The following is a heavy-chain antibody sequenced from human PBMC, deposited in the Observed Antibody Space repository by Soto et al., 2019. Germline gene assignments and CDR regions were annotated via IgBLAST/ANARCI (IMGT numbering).Heavy chain of an antibody. D-gene: IGHD2-2*01. Sequence: VGSLRLSCTVSGFPFNNYGINWVRQAPGKGLEWVSSVSKSDYTYYSDSVQGRFTISRDNAKNSVSLQMNTLRVEDTAVYYCAREDSIIIPAVSDFWGQGTLVTVSS. CDR2: VSKSDYT. CDR3: AREDSIIIPAVSDF. J-gene: IGHJ4*02. CDR1: GFPFNNYG. V-gene: IGHV3-21*01.